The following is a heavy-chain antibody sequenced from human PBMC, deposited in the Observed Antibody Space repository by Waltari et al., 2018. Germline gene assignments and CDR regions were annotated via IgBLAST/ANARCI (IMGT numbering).Heavy chain of an antibody. Sequence: EVQLVESGGGLVQPGGSLRLSCATSGFTFSDYWMSWVRQAPGKGLEWGANMKEDGSEIYYVDSVRGRFTISTDNAKKSVYLQMNSLRVEDTAVYYCARDQRGRWSPFDYWGQGTLVTVSS. CDR1: GFTFSDYW. CDR3: ARDQRGRWSPFDY. D-gene: IGHD3-16*01. J-gene: IGHJ4*02. V-gene: IGHV3-7*01. CDR2: MKEDGSEI.